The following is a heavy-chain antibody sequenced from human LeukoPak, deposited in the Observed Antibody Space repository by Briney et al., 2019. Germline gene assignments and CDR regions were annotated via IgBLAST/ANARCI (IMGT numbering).Heavy chain of an antibody. J-gene: IGHJ4*02. V-gene: IGHV3-30*02. CDR2: IRYDGSYK. CDR3: AKDWLYMGWAYYFDY. Sequence: PGGSLRLSCATSGFTFSNYGMHWVRQAPGKGLDWVAFIRYDGSYKYYADSVKGRFTISRDNSKNTLYLQMNSLRTEDTAVYYCAKDWLYMGWAYYFDYWGQGTLVTVSS. D-gene: IGHD3-22*01. CDR1: GFTFSNYG.